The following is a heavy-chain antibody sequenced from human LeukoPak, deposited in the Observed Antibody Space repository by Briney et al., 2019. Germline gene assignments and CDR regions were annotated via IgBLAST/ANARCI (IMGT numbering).Heavy chain of an antibody. Sequence: SETLSLTCTVSGGSISSYYWSWIRQPPGKGLEWIGYIYYSGSTNYNPSLKSRVTISVDTSKNQFSLRLSSVTAADTAVYYCARAGITMVRGPISDWGQGTLVTVSS. CDR1: GGSISSYY. D-gene: IGHD3-10*01. CDR2: IYYSGST. CDR3: ARAGITMVRGPISD. V-gene: IGHV4-59*01. J-gene: IGHJ4*02.